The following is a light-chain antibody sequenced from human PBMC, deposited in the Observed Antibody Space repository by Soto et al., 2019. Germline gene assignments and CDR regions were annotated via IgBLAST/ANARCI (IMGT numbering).Light chain of an antibody. CDR2: GNS. CDR3: QSYDSSLSGWDVV. V-gene: IGLV1-40*01. Sequence: QSVLTQPPSVSGAPGQRVTISCTGSSSNIGAGHDVHWYQQLPGTAPKLLIYGNSNRPSGVPDRFSGSKSGTSASLAITGLQAEDEADYYCQSYDSSLSGWDVVFGGGTKVTVL. J-gene: IGLJ2*01. CDR1: SSNIGAGHD.